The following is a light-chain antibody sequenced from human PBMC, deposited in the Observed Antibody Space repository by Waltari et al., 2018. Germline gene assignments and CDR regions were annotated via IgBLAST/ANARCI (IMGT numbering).Light chain of an antibody. V-gene: IGLV2-14*03. CDR1: SSDVGDYKY. Sequence: QSALPQPDSVSGSPGQTLTISCTVTSSDVGDYKYVSSYQQYPGKAPKVIIYDANNPHSAVSIRLSGSKSGNSASLSISGLQAEDEAHYSSASLIGSTSGIFGGGTRLTVL. J-gene: IGLJ2*01. CDR2: DAN. CDR3: ASLIGSTSGI.